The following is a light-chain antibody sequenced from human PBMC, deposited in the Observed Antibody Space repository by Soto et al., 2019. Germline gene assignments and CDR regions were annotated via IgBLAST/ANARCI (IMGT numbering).Light chain of an antibody. CDR1: QTINTW. J-gene: IGKJ1*01. V-gene: IGKV1-5*01. CDR2: DAS. CDR3: QQYNSYSGT. Sequence: DIQMTQSPSTLSASVGDRVTITCRASQTINTWLAWYQQKPGKAPKLLIYDASSLDSWVPSRFSGSGSGTEFTLTISSLQPDDFATYYCQQYNSYSGTFGQGTKV.